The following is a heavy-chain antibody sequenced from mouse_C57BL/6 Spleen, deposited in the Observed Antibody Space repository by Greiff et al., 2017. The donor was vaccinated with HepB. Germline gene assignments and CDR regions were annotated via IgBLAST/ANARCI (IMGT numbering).Heavy chain of an antibody. CDR2: IYPGSGST. Sequence: QVQLQQSGAELVKPGASVKMSCKASGYTFTSYWITWVKQRPGQGLEWIGDIYPGSGSTNYNEKFKSKATLTVDTSSSTAYMQLSSLTSEDSAVYYCAKEAYGNYWFAYWGQGTLVTVSA. V-gene: IGHV1-55*01. CDR1: GYTFTSYW. CDR3: AKEAYGNYWFAY. J-gene: IGHJ3*01. D-gene: IGHD2-1*01.